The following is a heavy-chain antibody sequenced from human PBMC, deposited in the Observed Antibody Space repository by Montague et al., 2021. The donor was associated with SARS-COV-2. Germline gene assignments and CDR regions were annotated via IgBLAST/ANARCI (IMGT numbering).Heavy chain of an antibody. Sequence: SLRLSCAASGFTFSSYEMNWVRQAPGKGLEWVSYNSTSGSTIYYADYVKGRFTISRDNAKNSLYLQMNSLKAEDTADYYCARDHSTIWVPSYGMDVWGQGTTVTVSS. CDR1: GFTFSSYE. J-gene: IGHJ6*02. CDR3: ARDHSTIWVPSYGMDV. D-gene: IGHD5-24*01. CDR2: NSTSGSTI. V-gene: IGHV3-48*03.